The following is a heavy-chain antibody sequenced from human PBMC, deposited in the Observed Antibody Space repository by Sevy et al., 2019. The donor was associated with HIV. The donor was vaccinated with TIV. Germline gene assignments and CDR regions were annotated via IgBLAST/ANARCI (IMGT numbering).Heavy chain of an antibody. D-gene: IGHD3-16*02. CDR3: ASDAPGDFVWGSYLTH. J-gene: IGHJ4*02. CDR2: ITGDSSYM. Sequence: GGSLRLSCAASGFTFSSYNMNWVRQAPGKGLEWISSITGDSSYMYDADSVKGRFTISRDNAKNSLYLHMNGLRAEDTAVYYCASDAPGDFVWGSYLTHWGPGTLVTVSS. CDR1: GFTFSSYN. V-gene: IGHV3-21*01.